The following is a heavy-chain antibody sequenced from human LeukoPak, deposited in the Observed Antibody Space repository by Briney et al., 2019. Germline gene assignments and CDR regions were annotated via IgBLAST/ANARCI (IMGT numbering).Heavy chain of an antibody. V-gene: IGHV5-51*01. CDR3: ASFYGDYDHGMDV. J-gene: IGHJ6*02. D-gene: IGHD4-17*01. CDR1: GYSFTSYW. CDR2: IYPGDSDT. Sequence: LGESLKISCKGSGYSFTSYWIGWVRQMPGKGLEWMGIIYPGDSDTRYSPSFQGQVTISADKSISTAYLQWSSLKASDTAMYYCASFYGDYDHGMDVWGQGTTVTVSS.